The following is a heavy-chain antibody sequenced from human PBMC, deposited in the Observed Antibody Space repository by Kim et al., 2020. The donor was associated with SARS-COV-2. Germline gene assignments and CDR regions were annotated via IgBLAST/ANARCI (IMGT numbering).Heavy chain of an antibody. J-gene: IGHJ4*02. V-gene: IGHV3-15*01. D-gene: IGHD5-12*01. CDR2: TT. Sequence: TTDYAAPVKGRFTNSRDDAKNTLYLQMNSLKTEDTAVYYCTTSRWLRPYWGQGTLVTVSS. CDR3: TTSRWLRPY.